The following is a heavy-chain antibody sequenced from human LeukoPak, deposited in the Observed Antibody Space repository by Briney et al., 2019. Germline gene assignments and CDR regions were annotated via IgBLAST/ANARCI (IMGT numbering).Heavy chain of an antibody. D-gene: IGHD2-15*01. CDR2: IYPGDSDT. CDR1: GYSFTSYW. CDR3: AREYCSGGSCYQSTHYYMDV. J-gene: IGHJ6*03. Sequence: GESLKISCKGSGYSFTSYWIGWVRQMPGKGLEWMGIIYPGDSDTRYSPSFQGQVTFSADKSISTAYLQWSSLKASDTAMYYCAREYCSGGSCYQSTHYYMDVWGKGTTVTVSS. V-gene: IGHV5-51*01.